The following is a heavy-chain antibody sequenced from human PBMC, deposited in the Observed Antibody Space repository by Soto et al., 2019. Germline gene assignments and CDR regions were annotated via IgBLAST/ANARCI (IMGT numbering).Heavy chain of an antibody. CDR1: GYTFTNYW. V-gene: IGHV5-51*01. CDR3: ARQYSSSWYYFHY. D-gene: IGHD6-13*01. Sequence: GESLKISCKGSGYTFTNYWIAWVRQMPGKGLEWMGIIYPGDSDTRYSPSFQGQVTISADKSISTAYLQWSSLKASDTATYYCARQYSSSWYYFHYWGQGTLVTVSS. J-gene: IGHJ4*02. CDR2: IYPGDSDT.